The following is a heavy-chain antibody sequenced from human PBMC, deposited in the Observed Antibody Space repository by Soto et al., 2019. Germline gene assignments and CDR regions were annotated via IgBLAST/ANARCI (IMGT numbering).Heavy chain of an antibody. D-gene: IGHD4-4*01. J-gene: IGHJ6*02. CDR1: GFTFSSYA. CDR3: AKGFTVTDYYYGMDV. V-gene: IGHV3-23*01. CDR2: ISGSGGST. Sequence: GGSLRLSCAASGFTFSSYAMSWVRQAPGKGLEWVSAISGSGGSTYYADSVKGRFTISRDNSKNTLYLQMNSLRAEDTAVYYCAKGFTVTDYYYGMDVWGQGTTVTVSS.